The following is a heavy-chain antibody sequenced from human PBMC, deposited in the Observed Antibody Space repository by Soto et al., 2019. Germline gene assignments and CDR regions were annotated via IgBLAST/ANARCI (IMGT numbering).Heavy chain of an antibody. V-gene: IGHV3-21*01. D-gene: IGHD3-3*01. CDR2: ISSSSSYI. Sequence: EVQLVESGGGLVKPGGSLRLSCAASGFTFSSYSMNWVRQAPGKGLEWVSSISSSSSYIYYADSVKGRFTISRDNAKNSLYLQMNSLRAEDTAVYYCAREFQSYDFWSGYSFDFWGQGTLVTVSS. J-gene: IGHJ4*02. CDR3: AREFQSYDFWSGYSFDF. CDR1: GFTFSSYS.